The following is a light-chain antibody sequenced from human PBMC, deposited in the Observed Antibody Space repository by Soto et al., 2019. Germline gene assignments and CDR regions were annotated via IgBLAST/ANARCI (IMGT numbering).Light chain of an antibody. CDR3: RSYAGNNNPVI. J-gene: IGLJ2*01. CDR1: SSDVGGYNY. CDR2: EVS. V-gene: IGLV2-8*01. Sequence: QSALTQPPSASGSPGQSVTISCTGTSSDVGGYNYVSWYQQHPGKAPQLMIYEVSKRPSGVSDRFSGSKSDNTASLTVSGLQAEDEADYYCRSYAGNNNPVIFGGGTKLTVL.